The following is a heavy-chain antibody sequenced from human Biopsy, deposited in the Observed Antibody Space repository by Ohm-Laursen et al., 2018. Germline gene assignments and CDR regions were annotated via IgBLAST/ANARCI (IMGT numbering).Heavy chain of an antibody. J-gene: IGHJ6*02. CDR2: IYYSGST. Sequence: SETLSLTCAVYGGSFSGYYWSWIRQTPGKGLEWIGYIYYSGSTNYNPSLKSRVTISVDTSKNQFSLRLNSVTAADTAVYYCARATSSTGWPYYYFYGMDVWGQGTTVTVSS. V-gene: IGHV4-59*01. CDR1: GGSFSGYY. D-gene: IGHD2-2*01. CDR3: ARATSSTGWPYYYFYGMDV.